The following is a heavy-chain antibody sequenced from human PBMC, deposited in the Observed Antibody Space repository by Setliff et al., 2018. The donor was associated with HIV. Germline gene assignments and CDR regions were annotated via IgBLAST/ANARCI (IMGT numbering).Heavy chain of an antibody. CDR3: AREAVAGTGVTITYYFDY. CDR1: GYTFTRYF. D-gene: IGHD6-19*01. J-gene: IGHJ4*02. Sequence: ASVKVSCKASGYTFTRYFMHWVRQAPGQGLEWMGIINPSGGSTTDAQKFQGRVTMTRDTSTDTVYMELSSLRSEDTAVYYCAREAVAGTGVTITYYFDYWGQGTLVTVSS. V-gene: IGHV1-46*01. CDR2: INPSGGST.